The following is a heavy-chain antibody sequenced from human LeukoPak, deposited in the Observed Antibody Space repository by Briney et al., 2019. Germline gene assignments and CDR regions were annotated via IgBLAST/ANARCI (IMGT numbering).Heavy chain of an antibody. CDR2: FDPEDGET. Sequence: ASVKDSCKVSGYTLTELSMHWVRQAPGKGLEWMGGFDPEDGETIYAQKFQGRVTMTEDTSTDTAYMELSSLRSEDTAVYYCATALTWELPPNDAFDIWGQGTMDTVSS. CDR1: GYTLTELS. V-gene: IGHV1-24*01. D-gene: IGHD1-26*01. J-gene: IGHJ3*02. CDR3: ATALTWELPPNDAFDI.